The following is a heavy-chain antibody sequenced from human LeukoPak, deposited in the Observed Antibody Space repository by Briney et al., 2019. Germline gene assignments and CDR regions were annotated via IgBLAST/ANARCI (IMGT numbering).Heavy chain of an antibody. J-gene: IGHJ4*02. V-gene: IGHV3-23*01. CDR1: GFTFSSYA. Sequence: GGSLRLSCAASGFTFSSYAMTWVRQAPGKGLQWVSAINSSGTYYADSVKGRFTISRDNSKNTLYLQMNSLRAEDTAVYYCARRAGAYSHPYDYWGQGTLVTVSS. CDR2: INSSGT. D-gene: IGHD4/OR15-4a*01. CDR3: ARRAGAYSHPYDY.